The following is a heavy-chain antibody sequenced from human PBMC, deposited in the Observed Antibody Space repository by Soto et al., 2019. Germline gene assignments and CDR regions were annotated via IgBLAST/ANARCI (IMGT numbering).Heavy chain of an antibody. Sequence: PSETLSLTCTVSGGSISAYHWSWIRQSPGKGLEWIGSISHSGITKYNPSLKSRVTLSEDTSNNQISLKVNSVTAADTALYYCARVPPRRGAVFDIWGQGTMVAAS. CDR2: ISHSGIT. J-gene: IGHJ3*02. CDR3: ARVPPRRGAVFDI. D-gene: IGHD3-10*01. CDR1: GGSISAYH. V-gene: IGHV4-59*01.